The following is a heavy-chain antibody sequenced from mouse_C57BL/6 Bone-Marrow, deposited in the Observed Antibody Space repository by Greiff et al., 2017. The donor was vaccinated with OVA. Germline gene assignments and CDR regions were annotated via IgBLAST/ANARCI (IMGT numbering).Heavy chain of an antibody. V-gene: IGHV5-17*01. CDR2: ISSGSSTI. CDR1: GFTFSDYG. Sequence: EVQVVESGGGLVKPGGSLKLSCAASGFTFSDYGMHWVRQAPEKGLEWVAYISSGSSTIYYADTVKGRFTISRDNAKNTLFLQMTSLRSEDTAMYYCARPYYGSSYGAMDYWGQGTSVTVSS. CDR3: ARPYYGSSYGAMDY. J-gene: IGHJ4*01. D-gene: IGHD1-1*01.